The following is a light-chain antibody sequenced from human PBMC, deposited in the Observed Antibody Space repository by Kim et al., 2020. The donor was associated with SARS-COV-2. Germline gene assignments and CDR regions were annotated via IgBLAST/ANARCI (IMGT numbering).Light chain of an antibody. CDR2: DNN. J-gene: IGLJ2*01. Sequence: VAIPCSGSSSNIGNNFVSWYQQLPGSAPKLFIYDNNERPSGIPDRFSGSTSGTSATLGITGLHTGDEGVYYCATWDSSLSAVVFGGGTKVTVL. CDR3: ATWDSSLSAVV. CDR1: SSNIGNNF. V-gene: IGLV1-51*01.